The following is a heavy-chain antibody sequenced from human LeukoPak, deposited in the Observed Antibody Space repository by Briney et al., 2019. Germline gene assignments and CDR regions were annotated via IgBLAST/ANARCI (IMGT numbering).Heavy chain of an antibody. D-gene: IGHD3-22*01. V-gene: IGHV3-53*01. J-gene: IGHJ4*02. CDR2: IYSGGST. Sequence: GGSLRLSCAASGFTVSSNYMSWVRQAPGKGLEWVSVIYSGGSTYYADSVKGRFTISRDNSKNTLYLQMNSLRAEDTAVYYCARPIGSGYYPSDYWGQGTLVTVSS. CDR1: GFTVSSNY. CDR3: ARPIGSGYYPSDY.